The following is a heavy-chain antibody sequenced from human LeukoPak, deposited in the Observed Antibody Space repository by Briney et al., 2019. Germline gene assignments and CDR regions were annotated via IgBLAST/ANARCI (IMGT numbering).Heavy chain of an antibody. Sequence: SETLSLTCTVSGGSISSGGYYWGWIRQHPGKGLEWIGYIYYSGSTYYNPSLKSRVTISVDTSKNQFSLKLSSVTAADTAVYYCARIRKAAAGNAIDYWGQGTLVTVSS. V-gene: IGHV4-31*03. CDR1: GGSISSGGYY. J-gene: IGHJ4*02. D-gene: IGHD6-13*01. CDR2: IYYSGST. CDR3: ARIRKAAAGNAIDY.